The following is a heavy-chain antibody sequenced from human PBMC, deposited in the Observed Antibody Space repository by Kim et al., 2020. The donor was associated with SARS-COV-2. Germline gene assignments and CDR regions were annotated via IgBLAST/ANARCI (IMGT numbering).Heavy chain of an antibody. CDR2: IYYSGST. CDR3: ARALHLLTGYHNPLYYFDY. J-gene: IGHJ4*02. Sequence: SETLSLTCTVSGGSISSGGYYWSWIRQHPGKGLEWIGYIYYSGSTYYNPSLKSRVTISVDTSKNQFSLKLSSVTAADTAVYYCARALHLLTGYHNPLYYFDYWGQGTLVTVSS. V-gene: IGHV4-31*03. D-gene: IGHD3-9*01. CDR1: GGSISSGGYY.